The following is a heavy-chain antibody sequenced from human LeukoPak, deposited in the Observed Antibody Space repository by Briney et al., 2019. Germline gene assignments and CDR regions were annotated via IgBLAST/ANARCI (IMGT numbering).Heavy chain of an antibody. V-gene: IGHV3-48*03. Sequence: PGGSLRLSCAASGFTFSSYEMNWVRQAPGKGLEWVSYISSSGSTICYADSVKGRFTISRDNAKNSLYLQMNSLRAEDTAVYYCARESPRRGIDGWGQGTLVTVSS. CDR2: ISSSGSTI. J-gene: IGHJ5*02. CDR1: GFTFSSYE. CDR3: ARESPRRGIDG.